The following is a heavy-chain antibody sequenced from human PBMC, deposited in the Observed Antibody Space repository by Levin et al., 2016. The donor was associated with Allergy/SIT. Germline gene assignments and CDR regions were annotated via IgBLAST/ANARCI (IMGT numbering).Heavy chain of an antibody. CDR2: INHSGST. CDR3: AMNYCSSTSCYGPFPY. V-gene: IGHV4-34*01. J-gene: IGHJ4*02. D-gene: IGHD2-2*01. Sequence: RQAPGKGLEWIGEINHSGSTNYNPSLKSRVTISVDTSKNQFSLKLSSVTAADTAVYYCAMNYCSSTSCYGPFPYWGQGTLVTVSS.